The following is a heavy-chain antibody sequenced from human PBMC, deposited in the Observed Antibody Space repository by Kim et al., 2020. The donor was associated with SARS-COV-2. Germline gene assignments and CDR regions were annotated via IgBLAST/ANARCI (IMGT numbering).Heavy chain of an antibody. J-gene: IGHJ4*02. D-gene: IGHD6-25*01. V-gene: IGHV4-30-2*01. CDR2: IYHSGST. CDR3: ARLAATYFDY. Sequence: SETLSLTCAVSGGSISSGGYSWSWIRQPPGKGLEWIGYIYHSGSTYYNPSLKSRVTISVDRSKNQFSLKLSSVTAADTAVYYCARLAATYFDYWGQGTLVTVSS. CDR1: GGSISSGGYS.